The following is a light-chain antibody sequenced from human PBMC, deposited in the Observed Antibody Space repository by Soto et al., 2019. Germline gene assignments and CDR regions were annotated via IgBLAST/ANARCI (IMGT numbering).Light chain of an antibody. CDR1: RGHSTYT. Sequence: QAVVTQSPSASASLGASVKLTCTLSRGHSTYTIAWHQQQPDKGPRYLMKLKSDGSHSKGDGIPDRFSGSSSGAERYLTISSLQSEDEADYYCQTWGTGIRAFGGGTKLTVL. J-gene: IGLJ3*02. CDR3: QTWGTGIRA. V-gene: IGLV4-69*01. CDR2: LKSDGSH.